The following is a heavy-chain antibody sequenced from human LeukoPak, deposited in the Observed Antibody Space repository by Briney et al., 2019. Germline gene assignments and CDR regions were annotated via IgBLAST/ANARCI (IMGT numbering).Heavy chain of an antibody. J-gene: IGHJ4*02. CDR3: AKVGGTMIVVAPTYYFDY. CDR1: GFTFSSYA. V-gene: IGHV3-23*01. D-gene: IGHD3-22*01. CDR2: ISGSGGST. Sequence: PGGSLRLSCAASGFTFSSYAISWVRQAPGKGLEWVSAISGSGGSTYYADSVKGRFTISRDNSKNTLYLQMNSLRAEDTAVYYCAKVGGTMIVVAPTYYFDYWGQGTLVTVSS.